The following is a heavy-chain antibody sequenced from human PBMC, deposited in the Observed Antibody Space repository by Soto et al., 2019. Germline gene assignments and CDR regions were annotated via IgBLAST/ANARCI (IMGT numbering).Heavy chain of an antibody. V-gene: IGHV4-31*03. CDR2: IYSNGNA. J-gene: IGHJ3*01. Sequence: SQTLSLTFTLSVVCIASGAYYWRWVRQHPGKGLERIVYIYSNGNANFSPSLKSRLTISIDTSKNQFSLKLSSVTAADTAMYYCARDRLRAVYAFDYWGQGTMVTVSS. CDR3: ARDRLRAVYAFDY. D-gene: IGHD4-17*01. CDR1: VVCIASGAYY.